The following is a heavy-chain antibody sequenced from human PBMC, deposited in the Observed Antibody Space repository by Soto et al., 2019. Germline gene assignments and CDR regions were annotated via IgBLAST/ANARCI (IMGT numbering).Heavy chain of an antibody. CDR2: IYHSGST. D-gene: IGHD6-6*01. CDR3: AGGIAARPLGY. J-gene: IGHJ4*02. V-gene: IGHV4-30-2*01. CDR1: GGSISSGGYS. Sequence: SETLSLTCAVSGGSISSGGYSWSWIRQPPGKGLEWIGYIYHSGSTYYNPSLRSRVTISVDRSKNQFSLKLSSVTAADTAVYYCAGGIAARPLGYWGQGTLVTVSS.